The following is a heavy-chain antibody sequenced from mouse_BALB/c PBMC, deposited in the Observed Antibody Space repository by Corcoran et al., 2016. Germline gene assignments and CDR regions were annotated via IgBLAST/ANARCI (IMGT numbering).Heavy chain of an antibody. V-gene: IGHV9-1*02. J-gene: IGHJ2*01. CDR2: INTYTGEP. CDR1: GYTFTNYG. CDR3: ASSGSLLRLRFDY. D-gene: IGHD1-2*01. Sequence: QIQLVQSGPELKKPGETVKISCKASGYTFTNYGMNWVKQAPGKGLKWMGWINTYTGEPTYADDFKGRFAFSLETSASTAYLQINNLKNEDMATYICASSGSLLRLRFDYWGQGTTLTVSS.